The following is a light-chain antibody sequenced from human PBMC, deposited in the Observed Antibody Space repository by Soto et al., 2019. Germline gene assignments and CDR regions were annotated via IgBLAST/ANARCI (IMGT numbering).Light chain of an antibody. J-gene: IGKJ5*01. V-gene: IGKV1-27*01. CDR3: QKYNSAPNT. CDR2: AAS. CDR1: QGISNY. Sequence: DTQMIQSPSSLSASVGDRVTITCRASQGISNYLAWYQQKPGKVPKLLIYAASTLQSGVPSRFSGSGSGKDFTLTISSLQPEDVATYYCQKYNSAPNTFGQGTRLEIK.